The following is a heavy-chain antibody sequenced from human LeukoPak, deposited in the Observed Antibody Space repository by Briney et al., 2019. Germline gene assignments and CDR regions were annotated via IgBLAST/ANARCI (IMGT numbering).Heavy chain of an antibody. Sequence: GGSLRLSCAASGFTFSDYNMRWIRQAPGKGLEWVSSISRSGSTKYYADSVKGRFTISRDNAKNSLYLQMNSLRAEDTAVYYCARDRFEVRTARALVGYWGQGTLVTVSS. V-gene: IGHV3-11*04. CDR3: ARDRFEVRTARALVGY. CDR2: ISRSGSTK. CDR1: GFTFSDYN. D-gene: IGHD6-6*01. J-gene: IGHJ4*02.